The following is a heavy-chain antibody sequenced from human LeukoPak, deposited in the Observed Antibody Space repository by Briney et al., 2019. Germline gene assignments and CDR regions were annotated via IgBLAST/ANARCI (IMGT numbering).Heavy chain of an antibody. CDR3: ARGKSDSSGYYYADAFDI. CDR2: IIPIFGTA. CDR1: GGTFSSYA. D-gene: IGHD3-22*01. Sequence: GASVKVSFKASGGTFSSYAISWVRQAPGQGLEWMGGIIPIFGTANYAQKFQGRVTITTDESTSTAYMELSSLRSEDTAVYYCARGKSDSSGYYYADAFDIWGQGTMVTVSS. J-gene: IGHJ3*02. V-gene: IGHV1-69*05.